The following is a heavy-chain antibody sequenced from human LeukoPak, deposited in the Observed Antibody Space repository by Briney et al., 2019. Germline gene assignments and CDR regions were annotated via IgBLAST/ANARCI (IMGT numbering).Heavy chain of an antibody. Sequence: AESLKISCKGSGYSFTSYWIVWVRQMAGKGLEWMGIIYPGDSDTRYSPSFQGQVTISADKSISTAYLQWISLKASDTAMYYCARCAAAGTNYYYGMDVWGQGTTVTVSS. J-gene: IGHJ6*02. CDR1: GYSFTSYW. CDR2: IYPGDSDT. CDR3: ARCAAAGTNYYYGMDV. V-gene: IGHV5-51*01. D-gene: IGHD6-13*01.